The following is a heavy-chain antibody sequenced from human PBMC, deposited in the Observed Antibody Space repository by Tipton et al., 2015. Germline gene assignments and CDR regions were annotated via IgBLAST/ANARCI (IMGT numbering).Heavy chain of an antibody. CDR2: ISHSGNT. CDR3: ARRFSHSSSWTFDY. CDR1: AYSISSDYY. J-gene: IGHJ4*02. Sequence: TLSLTCDVSAYSISSDYYWGWIRQPPGKGLEWIGSISHSGNTYYNPSLKSRVTISVDTSKNQFSPKLSSVTAADTAVYYCARRFSHSSSWTFDYWGQGTLVTVSS. D-gene: IGHD6-13*01. V-gene: IGHV4-38-2*01.